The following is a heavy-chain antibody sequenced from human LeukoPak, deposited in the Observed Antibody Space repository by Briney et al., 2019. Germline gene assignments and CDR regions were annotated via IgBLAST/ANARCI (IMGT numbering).Heavy chain of an antibody. V-gene: IGHV3-53*01. CDR1: GLTVSTNY. CDR2: LYSGGTT. D-gene: IGHD3-10*01. J-gene: IGHJ2*01. CDR3: ARVGDHYHWYFDL. Sequence: GESLTLSCEASGLTVSTNYMNWVRQAPGKGLESGSILYSGGTTYYADSVKGRFTVSRDSSKNTFYLHINSLRAEDTAVYYCARVGDHYHWYFDLWGRGTPVTASS.